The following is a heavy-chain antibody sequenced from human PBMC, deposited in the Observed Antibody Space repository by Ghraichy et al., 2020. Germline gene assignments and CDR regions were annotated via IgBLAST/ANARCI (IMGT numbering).Heavy chain of an antibody. CDR1: GFTVSSRY. Sequence: GGSLRLSCAASGFTVSSRYMSWVRQAPGKGPEWVSVIYSGGSTYYTDSVKGRFTISRDNSKNTLYLQMNSLRAEDTAVYYCARGRPRDGYNDAFDIWGQGTLVTVSS. CDR2: IYSGGST. J-gene: IGHJ3*02. CDR3: ARGRPRDGYNDAFDI. V-gene: IGHV3-53*01. D-gene: IGHD5-24*01.